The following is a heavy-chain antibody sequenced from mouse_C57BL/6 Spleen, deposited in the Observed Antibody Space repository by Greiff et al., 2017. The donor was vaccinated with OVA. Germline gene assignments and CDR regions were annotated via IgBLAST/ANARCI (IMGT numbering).Heavy chain of an antibody. V-gene: IGHV1-55*01. CDR1: GYTFTSYW. J-gene: IGHJ3*01. CDR3: ARANYYGSSPWFAY. Sequence: QVQLQQPGAELVKPGASVKMSCKASGYTFTSYWITWVKQRPGQGLEWIGDIYPGSGSTNYNEKFKSKATLTVDTSSSTAYMQLSSLTSEDSAVYYCARANYYGSSPWFAYWGQGTLVTVSA. CDR2: IYPGSGST. D-gene: IGHD1-1*01.